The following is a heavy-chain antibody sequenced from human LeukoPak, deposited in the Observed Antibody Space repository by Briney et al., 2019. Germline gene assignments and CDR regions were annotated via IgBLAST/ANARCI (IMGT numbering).Heavy chain of an antibody. Sequence: SETLSLTCTVSGGSISTYYWSWIRQPPGKGLEWIGYIYNSGITNYNPSLKSRVTISVDTSKNQFSLKLSSVTAADTAVYYCASGGGLKGLDYWGQGTLVTVSS. CDR3: ASGGGLKGLDY. CDR1: GGSISTYY. CDR2: IYNSGIT. V-gene: IGHV4-59*08. D-gene: IGHD2-15*01. J-gene: IGHJ4*02.